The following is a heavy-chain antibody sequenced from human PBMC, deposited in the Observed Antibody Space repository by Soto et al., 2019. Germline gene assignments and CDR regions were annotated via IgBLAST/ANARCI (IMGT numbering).Heavy chain of an antibody. D-gene: IGHD2-2*03. CDR1: GGSISSGVYS. CDR3: ARFRTLDKDYGVDV. J-gene: IGHJ6*02. CDR2: RHYTGTA. Sequence: SETLPLTCAVSGGSISSGVYSWSWIRQPPGKGLEWIGYRHYTGTAYYKPSLKSRLSMSIDTYKNQFSLRLTSVTVADTSVYFCARFRTLDKDYGVDVWGQGTTVTVSS. V-gene: IGHV4-30-2*05.